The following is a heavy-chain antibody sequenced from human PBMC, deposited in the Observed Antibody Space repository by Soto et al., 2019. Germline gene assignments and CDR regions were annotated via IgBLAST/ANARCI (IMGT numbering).Heavy chain of an antibody. V-gene: IGHV4-39*01. CDR2: IFYNGSA. Sequence: SETLSLTCSVSGGSISISNYYWGWIRQPPGEGLEYIGSIFYNGSATYNPSLKSRVTISVDTSKNQFSLKLGSVTAADTAVYYCARKWVVPAAMEGYYYYYMDVWGKGTTVTVSS. CDR1: GGSISISNYY. D-gene: IGHD2-2*01. CDR3: ARKWVVPAAMEGYYYYYMDV. J-gene: IGHJ6*03.